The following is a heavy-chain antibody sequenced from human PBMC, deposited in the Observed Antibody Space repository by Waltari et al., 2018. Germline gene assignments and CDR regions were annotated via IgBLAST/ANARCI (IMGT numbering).Heavy chain of an antibody. CDR1: GITVSSTH. D-gene: IGHD5-18*01. CDR3: ATARDEHTAMVYFDN. Sequence: EVKLVESGGGLVHPGGSLRLSCAASGITVSSTHMSWVRQAPGKGPGWVSIMYPAGSAYNADSVEGRFTMSRDISNNMVHLQMNRLRLEDSATYYCATARDEHTAMVYFDNWGQGTLVSVSS. V-gene: IGHV3-66*02. CDR2: MYPAGSA. J-gene: IGHJ4*02.